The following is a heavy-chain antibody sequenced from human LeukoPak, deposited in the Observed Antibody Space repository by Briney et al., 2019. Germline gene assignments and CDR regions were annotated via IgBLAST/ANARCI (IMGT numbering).Heavy chain of an antibody. D-gene: IGHD2-2*01. CDR2: IYPGDSDT. CDR3: ATLVVPAAKALYYFDY. J-gene: IGHJ4*02. V-gene: IGHV5-51*01. CDR1: GYSFTSYW. Sequence: GESLQISCKGSGYSFTSYWIGWVRQLPGKGLEWMGIIYPGDSDTRYSPSFQGQVTISADKSISTAYLQWSSLKASDTAMYYCATLVVPAAKALYYFDYWGQGTLVTVSS.